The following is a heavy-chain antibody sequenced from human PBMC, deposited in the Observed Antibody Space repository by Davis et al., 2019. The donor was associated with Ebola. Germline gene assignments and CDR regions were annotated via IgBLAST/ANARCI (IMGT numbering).Heavy chain of an antibody. CDR3: AKARSSWTPFDY. CDR2: IKQDGSEK. J-gene: IGHJ4*02. D-gene: IGHD6-13*01. CDR1: GFTFSSYW. V-gene: IGHV3-7*03. Sequence: GESLKISCAASGFTFSSYWMSWVRQAPGKGLEWVANIKQDGSEKYYVDSVKGRFTISRDNAKNSLYLQMNSLRVDDTAVYYCAKARSSWTPFDYWGQGTLVTVSS.